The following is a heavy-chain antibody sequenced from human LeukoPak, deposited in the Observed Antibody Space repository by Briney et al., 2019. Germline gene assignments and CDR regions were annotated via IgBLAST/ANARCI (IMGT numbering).Heavy chain of an antibody. Sequence: ASVQVSCRPSGYTFTGYYMHWVPQAPGPELEWMGWINPNSGGTNYAQKFQGGVTMTSETSISTAYMELSRLRSDDTAVYYCARIVGSWFDPWGQGTLVTVSS. CDR3: ARIVGSWFDP. J-gene: IGHJ5*02. D-gene: IGHD2-15*01. CDR2: INPNSGGT. V-gene: IGHV1-2*02. CDR1: GYTFTGYY.